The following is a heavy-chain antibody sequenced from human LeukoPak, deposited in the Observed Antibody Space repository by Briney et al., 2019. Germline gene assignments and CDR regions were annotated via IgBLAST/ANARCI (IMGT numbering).Heavy chain of an antibody. V-gene: IGHV3-23*01. CDR3: ATRSIFLEWLFDQTGYFDY. D-gene: IGHD3-3*01. CDR2: ISGSGGST. J-gene: IGHJ4*02. Sequence: GGSLRLSRAASGFTFSSYAMSWVRQAPGKGLEWVSAISGSGGSTYYADSVKGRFTISRDNSKNTLYLQMNSLRAEDTAVYYCATRSIFLEWLFDQTGYFDYWGQGTLVTVSS. CDR1: GFTFSSYA.